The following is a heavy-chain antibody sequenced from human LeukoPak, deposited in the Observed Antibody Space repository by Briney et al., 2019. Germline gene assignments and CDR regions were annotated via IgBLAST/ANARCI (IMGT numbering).Heavy chain of an antibody. J-gene: IGHJ4*02. V-gene: IGHV4-34*01. CDR2: INHSGST. CDR1: GGSFSGYY. Sequence: SETLSLTCTVYGGSFSGYYWSWIRQPPGKGLEWIGEINHSGSTNYNPSLKSRVTISVDTSKNQFSLKLSSVTAADTAVYYCARGLAFDYWGQGTLVTVSS. CDR3: ARGLAFDY.